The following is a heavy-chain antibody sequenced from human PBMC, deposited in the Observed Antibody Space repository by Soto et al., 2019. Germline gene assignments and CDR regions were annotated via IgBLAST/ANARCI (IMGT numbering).Heavy chain of an antibody. CDR3: AKDPNGDYIGAFDD. CDR1: GFAFSNYA. V-gene: IGHV3-23*01. CDR2: ISGSGNII. J-gene: IGHJ4*02. Sequence: EVQLLESGGDLVQPGGSLKLSVEASGFAFSNYALTWVRRAQGKGLGWVSSISGSGNIIYYADSVKGRFIISRDNSKNTLYLQMNSLRAEDTAVYYCAKDPNGDYIGAFDDWGQGTLVTVSS. D-gene: IGHD4-17*01.